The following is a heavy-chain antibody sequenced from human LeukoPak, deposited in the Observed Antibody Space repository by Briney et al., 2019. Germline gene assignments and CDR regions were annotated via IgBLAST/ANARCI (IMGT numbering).Heavy chain of an antibody. CDR1: GFTVSSNY. J-gene: IGHJ4*02. V-gene: IGHV3-53*01. D-gene: IGHD3-10*01. CDR2: IYSGGST. CDR3: AREYYYGGYFDY. Sequence: GGSLRLSCAASGFTVSSNYMSWVRQAPGKGLGWVSVIYSGGSTYYADSVKGRFTIPRDNSKNTLYLQMNSLRAEDTAVYYCAREYYYGGYFDYWGQGTLVTVSS.